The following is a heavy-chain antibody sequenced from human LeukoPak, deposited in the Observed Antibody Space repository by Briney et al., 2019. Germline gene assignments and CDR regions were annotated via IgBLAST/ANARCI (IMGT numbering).Heavy chain of an antibody. CDR1: GGTFSSYA. CDR3: ARGGTQLVPDY. D-gene: IGHD6-6*01. V-gene: IGHV1-69*05. CDR2: IIPIFGTA. J-gene: IGHJ4*02. Sequence: ASVKVSCKASGGTFSSYAISWVRQAPGQGLEGMGRIIPIFGTANYAQKFQGRVTITTDESTSTAYMELSSLRSEDTAVYYCARGGTQLVPDYWGQGTLVTVSS.